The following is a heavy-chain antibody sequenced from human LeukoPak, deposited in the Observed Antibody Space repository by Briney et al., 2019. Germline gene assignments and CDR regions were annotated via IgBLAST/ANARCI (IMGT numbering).Heavy chain of an antibody. J-gene: IGHJ4*02. Sequence: GGSLRLSCAASGFTFSSYDMHWVRQATGKGLEWVSAVGTAGDTYYPGSVKGRFTISRENAKNSLYLQMNSLRAGDTAVYYCARAEPYGSASYYIYWGQGTLVTVSS. CDR3: ARAEPYGSASYYIY. V-gene: IGHV3-13*04. CDR1: GFTFSSYD. CDR2: VGTAGDT. D-gene: IGHD3-10*01.